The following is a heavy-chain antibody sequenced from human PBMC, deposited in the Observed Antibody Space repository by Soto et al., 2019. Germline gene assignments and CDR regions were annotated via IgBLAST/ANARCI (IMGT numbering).Heavy chain of an antibody. D-gene: IGHD6-19*01. J-gene: IGHJ3*02. Sequence: PSETLSLTCTVSGGSISSYYWSWIRQPPGKGLEWIGYIYYSGSTNYNPSLKSRVTISVDTSKNQFSLKLSSVTAADTAVYYCARYSYPIAVAGEDIWGQGTMVTVS. CDR3: ARYSYPIAVAGEDI. V-gene: IGHV4-59*01. CDR2: IYYSGST. CDR1: GGSISSYY.